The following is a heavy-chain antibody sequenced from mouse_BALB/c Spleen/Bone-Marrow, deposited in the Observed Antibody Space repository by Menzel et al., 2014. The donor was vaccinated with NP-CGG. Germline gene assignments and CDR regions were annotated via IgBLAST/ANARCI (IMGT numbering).Heavy chain of an antibody. CDR3: AGRTYYDYDGYFDY. V-gene: IGHV5-6*01. D-gene: IGHD2-4*01. Sequence: EVQLQESGGDLVKPGRSLKLSCAASGFTFSSYGMSWVRQTPDKRLEWVATISSGGSYTYYPDSVKGRFTISRDNAKNTLYLQRSSLKSEDTAMYYCAGRTYYDYDGYFDYWGQGTTLTVSS. CDR1: GFTFSSYG. J-gene: IGHJ2*01. CDR2: ISSGGSYT.